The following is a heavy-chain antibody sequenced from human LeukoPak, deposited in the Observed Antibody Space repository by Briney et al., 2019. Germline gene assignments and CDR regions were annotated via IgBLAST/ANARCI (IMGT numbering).Heavy chain of an antibody. V-gene: IGHV4-59*08. D-gene: IGHD6-19*01. CDR3: ARLAPGSGYFDY. J-gene: IGHJ4*02. CDR2: LYYSGST. Sequence: PSETLSLTCTVSGGSIGSYYWNWMRQPPGKGLEWIGYLYYSGSTNYNPSLKSRVTISVDTSKNQFSLQLSSVTAADTAVYYCARLAPGSGYFDYWGQRTLVTVSS. CDR1: GGSIGSYY.